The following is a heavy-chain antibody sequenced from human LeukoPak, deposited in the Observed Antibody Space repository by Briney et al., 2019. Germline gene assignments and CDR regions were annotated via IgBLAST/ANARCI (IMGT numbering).Heavy chain of an antibody. CDR2: IYTSGST. V-gene: IGHV4-61*02. CDR3: ARDPDLYSGSHPGFDY. J-gene: IGHJ4*02. CDR1: GGSISSGSYY. Sequence: PSETLSLTCTVSGGSISSGSYYWSWIRQPAGKGLEWIGRIYTSGSTNYNPSLKCRVTISVDTSKNQFSLKLSSVTAADTAVYYCARDPDLYSGSHPGFDYWGQGTLVTVSS. D-gene: IGHD1-26*01.